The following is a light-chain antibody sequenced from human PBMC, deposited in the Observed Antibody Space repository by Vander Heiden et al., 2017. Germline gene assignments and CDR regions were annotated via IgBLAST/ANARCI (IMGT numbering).Light chain of an antibody. J-gene: IGKJ3*01. Sequence: DNQMTHSLSSLPASVGDMVTILCLAIQGISNYLAWYQQKPGKVPKVLIYAASTLQSGVPTRFSGGGSGTDFTLTISSLQPEDVATYYCQNCNSAPFTFGPGTKVDIK. CDR1: QGISNY. V-gene: IGKV1-27*01. CDR3: QNCNSAPFT. CDR2: AAS.